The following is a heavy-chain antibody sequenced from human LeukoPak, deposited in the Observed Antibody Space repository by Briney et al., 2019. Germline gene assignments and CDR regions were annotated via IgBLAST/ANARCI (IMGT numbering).Heavy chain of an antibody. V-gene: IGHV4-59*01. CDR1: GGSIGSYY. CDR3: AREESSSSRFDY. CDR2: IYYSGST. J-gene: IGHJ4*02. D-gene: IGHD6-6*01. Sequence: SETLSLTCTVSGGSIGSYYWSWIRQPPGKGLEWIGYIYYSGSTNYNPSLKSRVTISVDTSKNQFSLKLSSVTAADTAVYYCAREESSSSRFDYWGQGTLVTVSS.